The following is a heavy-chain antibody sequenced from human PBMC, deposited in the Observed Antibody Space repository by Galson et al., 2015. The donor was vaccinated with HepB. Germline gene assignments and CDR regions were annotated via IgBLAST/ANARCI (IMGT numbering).Heavy chain of an antibody. V-gene: IGHV3-30*18. Sequence: SLRLSCAASGFTFSSYGMHWVRQAPGKGLEWVAVISYDGSNKYYADSVKGRFTIPRDNSKNTLYLQMNSLRAEDTAVYYCAKDTASATSRSYGMDVWGQGTTVTVSS. CDR1: GFTFSSYG. CDR2: ISYDGSNK. CDR3: AKDTASATSRSYGMDV. J-gene: IGHJ6*02.